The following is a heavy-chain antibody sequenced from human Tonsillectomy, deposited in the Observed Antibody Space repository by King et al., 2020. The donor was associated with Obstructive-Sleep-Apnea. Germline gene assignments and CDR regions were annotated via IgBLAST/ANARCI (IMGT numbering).Heavy chain of an antibody. CDR2: ISNDGSST. Sequence: VQLVESGGGLVQPGGSLRLSCAASGVTFTIYAMTWFRQAPGKGLKWFSSISNDGSSTYYADSVKGRFTVSRDNSKNTLFLQMNSLRAEDTAVYYCAKDRAYGEPFDYWGQGTLVTVSS. V-gene: IGHV3-23*04. CDR3: AKDRAYGEPFDY. CDR1: GVTFTIYA. J-gene: IGHJ4*02. D-gene: IGHD4-17*01.